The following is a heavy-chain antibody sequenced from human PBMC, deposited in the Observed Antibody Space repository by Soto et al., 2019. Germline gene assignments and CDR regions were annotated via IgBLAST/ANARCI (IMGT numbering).Heavy chain of an antibody. Sequence: PGESLKISCKGSGYSFSIYWTAWVRQMPGKGLEWMGIIYPGDSDTRYSPSFQGQVTISADKSISTAYLQWSSLKASDTAMYYCARTSAAGKCYYGMDVWGQGTTVTVSS. V-gene: IGHV5-51*01. CDR2: IYPGDSDT. CDR1: GYSFSIYW. CDR3: ARTSAAGKCYYGMDV. J-gene: IGHJ6*02. D-gene: IGHD6-13*01.